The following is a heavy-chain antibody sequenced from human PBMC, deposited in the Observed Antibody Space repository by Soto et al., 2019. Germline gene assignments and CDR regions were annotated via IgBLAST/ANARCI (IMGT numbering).Heavy chain of an antibody. V-gene: IGHV4-31*03. CDR1: GGSITSGDYY. D-gene: IGHD3-16*01. CDR3: ARVKAEATVTWYFDF. CDR2: IYYSGTT. Sequence: PSETLSLTCTVSGGSITSGDYYWSWIRQHPGKGLEWIGYIYYSGTTFYNPSLKSRVTISVDTSKSQFSLNLRSMTAADTAVYYCARVKAEATVTWYFDFWGQGTLVTVSS. J-gene: IGHJ4*02.